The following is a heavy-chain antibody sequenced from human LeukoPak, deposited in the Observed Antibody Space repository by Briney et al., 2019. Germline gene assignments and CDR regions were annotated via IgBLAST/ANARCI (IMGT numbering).Heavy chain of an antibody. CDR1: GGSISSGPYY. V-gene: IGHV4-39*02. Sequence: SETLSLTCTVSGGSISSGPYYWAWIRQPPGRGLEWIGSIYYTGSTYKNPSLKSRVTISIDTSKNQFSLKLNSVTAADTAVFYCAREPITSGGNDAFDIWGQGTMVTVSS. CDR3: AREPITSGGNDAFDI. D-gene: IGHD3-16*01. J-gene: IGHJ3*02. CDR2: IYYTGST.